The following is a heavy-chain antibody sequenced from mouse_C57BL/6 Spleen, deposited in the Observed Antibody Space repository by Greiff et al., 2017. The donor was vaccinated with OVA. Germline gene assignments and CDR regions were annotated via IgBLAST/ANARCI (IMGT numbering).Heavy chain of an antibody. J-gene: IGHJ3*01. CDR3: ARSGVSRGCAY. V-gene: IGHV7-3*01. CDR2: IRNKANGNTT. CDR1: GFTFTDYY. Sequence: EVKLVESGGGLAQPGGSLSLSCAASGFTFTDYYMSWVRQPPGKALEWLGFIRNKANGNTTEYSASVKGRFTISRDNSQSIRYLQMNALRAEDSATYYCARSGVSRGCAYWGQGTLVTVSA.